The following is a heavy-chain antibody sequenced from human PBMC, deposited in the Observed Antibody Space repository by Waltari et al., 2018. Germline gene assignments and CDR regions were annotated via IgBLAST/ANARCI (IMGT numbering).Heavy chain of an antibody. J-gene: IGHJ6*02. Sequence: QVQLQQWGAGLLKPSETLSLTCAVYGGSFSGYYWSWIRQPPGKGLEWIGEINHSGSTNYNPSLKSRVTIAGDTSKNQFVLKLSSVTAADTAVYYCARSTYYYDSSGYTDGMDVWGQGTTVTVSS. V-gene: IGHV4-34*01. CDR3: ARSTYYYDSSGYTDGMDV. CDR1: GGSFSGYY. CDR2: INHSGST. D-gene: IGHD3-22*01.